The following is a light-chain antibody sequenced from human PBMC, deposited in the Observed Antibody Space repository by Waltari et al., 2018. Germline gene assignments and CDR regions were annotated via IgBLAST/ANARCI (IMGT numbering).Light chain of an antibody. Sequence: DIQMTQSPSTLSASVGDRVTITCRASQTINNWLAWYQQKSGKAPKLLIYKASIPEGGVPSRFSAGGSGTEFTLTISSLHPDDFASYYCQQYNGYPWTFGQGTKVEIK. V-gene: IGKV1-5*03. J-gene: IGKJ1*01. CDR3: QQYNGYPWT. CDR1: QTINNW. CDR2: KAS.